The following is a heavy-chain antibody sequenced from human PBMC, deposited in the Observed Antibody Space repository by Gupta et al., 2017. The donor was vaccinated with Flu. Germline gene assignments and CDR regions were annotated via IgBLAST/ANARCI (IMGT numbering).Heavy chain of an antibody. CDR2: ISSYNTI. V-gene: IGHV3-69-1*02. D-gene: IGHD1-26*01. CDR1: GLPFIDYE. J-gene: IGHJ5*02. Sequence: EVQLVASVGGLAQPGGSLRLSCVASGLPFIDYEMNWVRQTPGKGLEWISYISSYNTISYADSVRGRFTISRDNANNSLYLQMNSLRAEDTAVYYCARGSWELTSWGQGTLVTVSS. CDR3: ARGSWELTS.